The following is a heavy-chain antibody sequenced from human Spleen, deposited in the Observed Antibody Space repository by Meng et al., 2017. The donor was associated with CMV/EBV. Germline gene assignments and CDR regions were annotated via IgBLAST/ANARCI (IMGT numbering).Heavy chain of an antibody. CDR2: INEEGSEK. J-gene: IGHJ6*02. D-gene: IGHD3-22*01. CDR1: GFTFTSYW. Sequence: GGSLRLSCAASGFTFTSYWMSWVRQAPGKGLEWVANINEEGSEKYYSDSVKGRFTISRDNAKNSLYLQMNSLRAEDTAVYYCARDSSSGDVWGQGTTVTVSS. CDR3: ARDSSSGDV. V-gene: IGHV3-7*01.